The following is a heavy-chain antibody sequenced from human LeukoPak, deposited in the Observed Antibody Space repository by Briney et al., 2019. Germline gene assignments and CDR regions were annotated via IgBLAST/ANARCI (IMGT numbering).Heavy chain of an antibody. V-gene: IGHV3-7*04. J-gene: IGHJ4*02. CDR1: GFTFSSYW. CDR3: ARGWIQLSLVPPGH. Sequence: SGGSLRLSCAASGFTFSSYWMSWVRQAPGKGLEWVANIKQDGSEKYYVDSVKGRFTISRDNAKNSLYLQMNSLRAEDTAVYYCARGWIQLSLVPPGHWGQGTLVTVSS. CDR2: IKQDGSEK. D-gene: IGHD5-18*01.